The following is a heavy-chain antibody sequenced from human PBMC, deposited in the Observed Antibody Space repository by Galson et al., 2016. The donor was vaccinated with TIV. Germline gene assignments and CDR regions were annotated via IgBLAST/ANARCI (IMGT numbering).Heavy chain of an antibody. CDR3: GIAAGGVTNYYYYMDV. Sequence: SVKVSCKVSGGTFSSYAISWVRQAPGQGLEWMGGIHSIFRIANYAQKFQARVTITADESTSIAYMELSSLRSEDTAVYYCGIAAGGVTNYYYYMDVWGKGTTVTVSS. D-gene: IGHD6-13*01. V-gene: IGHV1-69*13. CDR2: IHSIFRIA. CDR1: GGTFSSYA. J-gene: IGHJ6*03.